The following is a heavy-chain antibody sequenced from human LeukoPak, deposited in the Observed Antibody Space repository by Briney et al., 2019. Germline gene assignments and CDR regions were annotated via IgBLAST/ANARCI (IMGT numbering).Heavy chain of an antibody. Sequence: PGGSLRLSCAAAGFTFSSYTLNWVRQAPGKGLEWVAFIRYDGSNKYYADSVKGRFTISRDNSKNTLYLQMNSLRAEDTAIYYCAKGISSSHFHAVDYWGQGAQVTVSS. CDR1: GFTFSSYT. D-gene: IGHD2-2*01. CDR3: AKGISSSHFHAVDY. V-gene: IGHV3-30*02. J-gene: IGHJ4*02. CDR2: IRYDGSNK.